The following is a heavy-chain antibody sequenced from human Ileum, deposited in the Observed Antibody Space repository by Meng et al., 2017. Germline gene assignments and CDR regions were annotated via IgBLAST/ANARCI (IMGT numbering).Heavy chain of an antibody. J-gene: IGHJ4*02. D-gene: IGHD1-26*01. CDR3: VRGPARETHDFDY. CDR2: IHHSGRT. V-gene: IGHV4-34*01. Sequence: QLNHGGEVLLNPSETLSLSCAGFGGSFNDYYLSWVRQSPGKGLEWIGQIHHSGRTNYKSSLERRVTISVDTSKSQFSLKLTSVTAADTAMYYCVRGPARETHDFDYWGQGALVTVSS. CDR1: GGSFNDYY.